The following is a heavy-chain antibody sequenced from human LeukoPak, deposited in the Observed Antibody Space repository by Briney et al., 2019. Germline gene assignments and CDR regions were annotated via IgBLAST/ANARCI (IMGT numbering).Heavy chain of an antibody. D-gene: IGHD3-3*01. V-gene: IGHV4-59*01. CDR2: MYYSGRP. CDR1: GDSISDYY. Sequence: SETLSLTCIVSGDSISDYYWTWIRQPPGKGLEWIGFMYYSGRPNYISSLKSRVTVSLDPSKNQFSLELSSVTAADTAVYYCARAPLSNLYDESGYYHPFDNWGQGTLVTVSS. CDR3: ARAPLSNLYDESGYYHPFDN. J-gene: IGHJ4*02.